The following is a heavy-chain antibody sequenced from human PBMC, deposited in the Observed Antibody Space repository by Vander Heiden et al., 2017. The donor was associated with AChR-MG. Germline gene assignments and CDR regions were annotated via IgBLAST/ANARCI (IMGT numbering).Heavy chain of an antibody. CDR1: GFTFSSYG. CDR2: IWYDGRKK. Sequence: QLQLVESGGGGVQPGRSLRLSCAASGFTFSSYGMHWVRQAPGKGLEWVAVIWYDGRKKYDADSVKGRFTISRDNSKNTLYLKMKSLRAEDTAVYDGARDSLGPADYWGQGTLVTVSS. CDR3: ARDSLGPADY. V-gene: IGHV3-33*01. J-gene: IGHJ4*02.